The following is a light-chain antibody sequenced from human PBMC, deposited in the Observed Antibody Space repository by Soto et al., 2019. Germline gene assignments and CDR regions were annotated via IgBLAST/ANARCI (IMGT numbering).Light chain of an antibody. CDR3: QQYNSYST. CDR2: KAS. V-gene: IGKV1-5*03. J-gene: IGKJ2*01. CDR1: QSISNW. Sequence: DIQMTQSHSTLSASVGDRVTITCRASQSISNWLAWYQQKPGKAPKLLIYKASSLESGVPSRFSGSGSGTEFTLTISSLQPDDFATYYCQQYNSYSTFGQGTKLEIK.